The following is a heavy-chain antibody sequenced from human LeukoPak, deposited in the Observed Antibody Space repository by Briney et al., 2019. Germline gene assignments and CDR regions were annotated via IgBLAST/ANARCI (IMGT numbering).Heavy chain of an antibody. CDR1: GFTFSSYW. V-gene: IGHV3-74*01. D-gene: IGHD5-18*01. CDR2: VNTDGSTT. CDR3: ARGWDGFSYGI. J-gene: IGHJ4*02. Sequence: AGCLRLSCAASGFTFSSYWIHWVRQAPGKGLVWISRVNTDGSTTSNADSVKGRFTISRDNAKNTVYLQMNSLRAEDTAVYYCARGWDGFSYGIWGQGTLVTVSS.